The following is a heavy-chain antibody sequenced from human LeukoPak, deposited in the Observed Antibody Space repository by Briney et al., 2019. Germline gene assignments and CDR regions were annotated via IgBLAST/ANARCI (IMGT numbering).Heavy chain of an antibody. D-gene: IGHD1-26*01. CDR2: IYTSGST. Sequence: SETLSLTCTVSGGSISSYYWSWIRQPAGKGLEWIGRIYTSGSTNYNPSLKSRVTMSVDTSKNQFSLKLSSVTAADTAVYYCARVVGSYLVGYNWFGPWGQGTLVTVSS. J-gene: IGHJ5*02. V-gene: IGHV4-4*07. CDR3: ARVVGSYLVGYNWFGP. CDR1: GGSISSYY.